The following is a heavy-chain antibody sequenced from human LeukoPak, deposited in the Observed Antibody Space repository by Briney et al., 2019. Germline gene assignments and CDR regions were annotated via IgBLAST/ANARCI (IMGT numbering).Heavy chain of an antibody. D-gene: IGHD3-10*02. CDR2: ISSSGSTI. V-gene: IGHV3-11*04. CDR3: ARDAQLCSNWFDP. CDR1: GFTFSDYY. Sequence: PGGSLRLSCAASGFTFSDYYMSWIRQAPGKGLEWVSYISSSGSTIYYADSVKGRFTISRDNAKNSLYLQMNSLRAEDTAVYYRARDAQLCSNWFDPWGQGTLVTVSS. J-gene: IGHJ5*02.